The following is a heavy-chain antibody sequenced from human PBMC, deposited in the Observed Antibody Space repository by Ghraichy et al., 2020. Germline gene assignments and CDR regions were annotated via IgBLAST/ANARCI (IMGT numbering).Heavy chain of an antibody. D-gene: IGHD4-11*01. CDR3: STSNIRQFDL. J-gene: IGHJ2*01. Sequence: LSLTCSASGFSFSVAWMSWVRQAPGKGLEWVGRIKSKTGGGTTDYAAPAKGRFTISRDDSKNTFYLQMNSLRTEDTAVYYCSTSNIRQFDLWGRGTLVSVSS. V-gene: IGHV3-15*01. CDR1: GFSFSVAW. CDR2: IKSKTGGGTT.